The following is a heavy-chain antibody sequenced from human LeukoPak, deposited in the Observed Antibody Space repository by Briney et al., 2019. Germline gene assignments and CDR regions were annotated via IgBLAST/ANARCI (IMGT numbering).Heavy chain of an antibody. CDR3: ASSRLTGDPFDY. J-gene: IGHJ4*02. V-gene: IGHV1-46*01. CDR1: GYTFTSYY. Sequence: ASVKVSCKASGYTFTSYYMHWVRQAPGQGLEWMGIINPSGGSTSYAQKFQGRVTMTRDTSTSTVYMELSSLRSEDTAVYYCASSRLTGDPFDYWGQGNLVTVSS. CDR2: INPSGGST. D-gene: IGHD2/OR15-2a*01.